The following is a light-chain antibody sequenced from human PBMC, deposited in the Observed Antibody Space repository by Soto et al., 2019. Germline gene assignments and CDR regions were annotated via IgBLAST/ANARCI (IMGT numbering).Light chain of an antibody. CDR1: QSVSSY. Sequence: IGLSQSPCKMYFVYGEIANLSSRASQSVSSYLAWYQQKPGQAPRLLFYGASTRATGLPARFSGTGSGTEFTLTINSLQAEDSAVYYCQQYYNWPRTFGQGTRLEIK. CDR3: QQYYNWPRT. CDR2: GAS. V-gene: IGKV3-15*01. J-gene: IGKJ5*01.